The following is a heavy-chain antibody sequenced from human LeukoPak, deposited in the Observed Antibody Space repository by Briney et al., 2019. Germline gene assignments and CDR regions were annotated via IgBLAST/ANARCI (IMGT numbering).Heavy chain of an antibody. Sequence: GGSLRLSCAASGFTFSSYSMNWVRQAPGKGLEWVSSISSSSTIYYADSVKGRFTISRDNAKNSLYLQMNSLRAEDTAVYYCAREGSGTAFDIWGQGTMVTVSS. CDR3: AREGSGTAFDI. J-gene: IGHJ3*02. V-gene: IGHV3-48*01. CDR2: ISSSSTI. CDR1: GFTFSSYS. D-gene: IGHD3-10*01.